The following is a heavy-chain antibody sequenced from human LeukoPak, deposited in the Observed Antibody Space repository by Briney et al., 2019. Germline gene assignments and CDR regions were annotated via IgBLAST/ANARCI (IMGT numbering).Heavy chain of an antibody. CDR2: INPNSGGT. D-gene: IGHD2-2*01. CDR1: GYTFTGYY. CDR3: ARDLSYCSSTSCSGNAFDI. V-gene: IGHV1-2*02. Sequence: ASVKVSCKASGYTFTGYYMHWVRQAPGQGLEWMGWINPNSGGTNYAQKFQGRVTMTRDASISTAYMALSRLRSDDTAVYYCARDLSYCSSTSCSGNAFDIWGQGTMVTVSS. J-gene: IGHJ3*02.